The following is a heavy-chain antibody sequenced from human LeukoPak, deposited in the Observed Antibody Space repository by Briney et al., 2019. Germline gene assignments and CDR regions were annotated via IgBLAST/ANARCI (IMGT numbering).Heavy chain of an antibody. CDR1: GYSFTSYW. J-gene: IGHJ3*02. Sequence: KPGESLKISCKGSGYSFTSYWIGWVRQMPGKGLEWMGIIYPGDPDTRYSPSFQGQVTISADKSISTAYLQWSSLKASDTAMYYCARAEKIFGVVEADAFDIWGQGTMVTVSS. CDR2: IYPGDPDT. V-gene: IGHV5-51*01. CDR3: ARAEKIFGVVEADAFDI. D-gene: IGHD3-3*01.